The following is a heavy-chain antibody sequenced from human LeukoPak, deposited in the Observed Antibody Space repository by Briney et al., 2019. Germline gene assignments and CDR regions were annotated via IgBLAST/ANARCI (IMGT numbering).Heavy chain of an antibody. Sequence: ASVKVSCKASGYTFTGYYMHWVRQAPGQGLEWMGWINTNTGNPTYAQGFTGRFVFSLDTSVSTAYLQISSLKAEDTAVYYCACVGDYWGYDYYMDVWGKGTTVTISS. CDR2: INTNTGNP. CDR3: ACVGDYWGYDYYMDV. J-gene: IGHJ6*03. CDR1: GYTFTGYY. V-gene: IGHV7-4-1*02. D-gene: IGHD7-27*01.